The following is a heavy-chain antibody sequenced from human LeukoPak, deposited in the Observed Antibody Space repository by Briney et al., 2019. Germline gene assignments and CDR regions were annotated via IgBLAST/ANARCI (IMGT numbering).Heavy chain of an antibody. CDR2: IYYSGST. D-gene: IGHD5-18*01. J-gene: IGHJ3*02. CDR1: GGSISSSSYY. CDR3: ARKFDTAMVFLDAFDI. V-gene: IGHV4-39*01. Sequence: PSETLSLTCTVSGGSISSSSYYWGWIRQPPGKGLEWIGSIYYSGSTYYNPSLKSRVTISVDTSKNQFSLKLSSVTAADTAVYYCARKFDTAMVFLDAFDIWGQGTMVTVSS.